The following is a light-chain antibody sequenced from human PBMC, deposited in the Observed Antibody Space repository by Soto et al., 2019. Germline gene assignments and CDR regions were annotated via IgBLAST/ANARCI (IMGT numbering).Light chain of an antibody. V-gene: IGLV1-40*01. CDR3: QSYDNSLSGLV. J-gene: IGLJ3*02. CDR1: SSNIGAGYD. Sequence: QSVLTQPPSVSGAPGQRVTISCTGSSSNIGAGYDVQWYQQLPGTAPRLLIHANSNRPSGVPDRLSGSKSGTSGSLAITGLQAEDEGDYYCQSYDNSLSGLVVGGGTHLTVL. CDR2: ANS.